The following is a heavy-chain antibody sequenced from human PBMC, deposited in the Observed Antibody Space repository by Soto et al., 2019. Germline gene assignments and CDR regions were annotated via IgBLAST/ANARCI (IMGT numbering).Heavy chain of an antibody. V-gene: IGHV3-21*01. Sequence: GESLKISCAASGFTFSSYSMNWVRQAPGKGLEWVSSISSSSSYIYYADSVKGRFTISRDNAKNSLYLQMNSLRAEDTAVYYCARDLYSYGPGIDFDYWGQGTLVTVSS. CDR3: ARDLYSYGPGIDFDY. J-gene: IGHJ4*02. D-gene: IGHD5-18*01. CDR2: ISSSSSYI. CDR1: GFTFSSYS.